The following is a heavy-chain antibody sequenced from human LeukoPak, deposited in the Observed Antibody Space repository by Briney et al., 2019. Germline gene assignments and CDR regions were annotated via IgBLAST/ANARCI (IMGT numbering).Heavy chain of an antibody. CDR1: GFTVSSNS. CDR2: IYSDNT. J-gene: IGHJ4*02. V-gene: IGHV3-53*01. CDR3: ARESLVGAHFES. D-gene: IGHD1-26*01. Sequence: GGSLRLSCTVSGFTVSSNSMSWVRQAPGKGLEWVSFIYSDNTHYSDSVKGRFTISRDNSKNTLYLQMNSLRAEDTALYYCARESLVGAHFESWGQGTLVTVPS.